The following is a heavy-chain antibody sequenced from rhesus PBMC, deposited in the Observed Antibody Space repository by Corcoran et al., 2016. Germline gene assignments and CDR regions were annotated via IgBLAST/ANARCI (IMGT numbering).Heavy chain of an antibody. CDR2: ISNGGGST. V-gene: IGHV3S5*01. CDR3: AKGAKLELGVACDF. J-gene: IGHJ3*01. D-gene: IGHD1-26*01. CDR1: GFSLSSYG. Sequence: EVQLVESGGGLVQPGGSPRLSCAASGFSLSSYGMSWVGQAPVKGLEWVSYISNGGGSTYYADSVKGRFNISRDNSKNTLSLQMNSLRAEDTAVYYCAKGAKLELGVACDFWGQGLRVTVSS.